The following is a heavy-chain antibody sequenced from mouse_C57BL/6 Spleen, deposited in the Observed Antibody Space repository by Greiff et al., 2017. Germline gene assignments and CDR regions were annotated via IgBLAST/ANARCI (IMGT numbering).Heavy chain of an antibody. J-gene: IGHJ4*01. V-gene: IGHV1-82*01. Sequence: QVQLQQSGPELVKPGASVKISCKASGYAFSSSWMNWVKQRPGKGLEWIGRIYPGDGDTNYNGKFKGKATLTAAKSSSTAYMQLSSLTSEDSAVYFCARLGPLYAMDYWGQGTSVTVSS. CDR1: GYAFSSSW. CDR3: ARLGPLYAMDY. CDR2: IYPGDGDT.